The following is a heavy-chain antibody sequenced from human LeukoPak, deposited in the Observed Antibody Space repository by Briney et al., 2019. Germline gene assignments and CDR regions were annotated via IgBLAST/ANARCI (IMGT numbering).Heavy chain of an antibody. Sequence: ASVKVSCKASGYTFTSYGISWVRQAPGQGLEWMGWISAYNGNTNYAQKLQGRVTMTTDTSTSTAYMELRSLRSDDTAVYYCARRAEYCTNGVCYPYYFDYWGQGALVTVSS. CDR3: ARRAEYCTNGVCYPYYFDY. CDR1: GYTFTSYG. V-gene: IGHV1-18*01. CDR2: ISAYNGNT. D-gene: IGHD2-8*01. J-gene: IGHJ4*02.